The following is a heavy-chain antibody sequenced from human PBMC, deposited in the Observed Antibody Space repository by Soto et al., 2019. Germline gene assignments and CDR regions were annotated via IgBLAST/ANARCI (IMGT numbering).Heavy chain of an antibody. Sequence: GGSLRLSCAASGFTFSSYSMNWVRQAPGKGLEWVSSISSSSSYIYYADSVKGRFTISRDNAKNSLYLQMNSLRAEDTAVYYCARYMAAAPFFDYWGQGTLVTVSS. CDR3: ARYMAAAPFFDY. CDR2: ISSSSSYI. D-gene: IGHD6-13*01. J-gene: IGHJ4*02. CDR1: GFTFSSYS. V-gene: IGHV3-21*01.